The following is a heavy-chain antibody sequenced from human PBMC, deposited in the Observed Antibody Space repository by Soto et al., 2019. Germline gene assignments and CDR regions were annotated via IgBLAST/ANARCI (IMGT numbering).Heavy chain of an antibody. CDR3: AKMGGYCSGGSCYEGGY. D-gene: IGHD2-15*01. V-gene: IGHV3-23*01. CDR1: GFTFSSYA. Sequence: EVQLLESGGGLVQPGGSLRLSCAASGFTFSSYAMGWVRQAPGKGLEWVSAISGSGGSTYYADSVKGRFTISRDNSKNTLYLQMNSLRAEDTAVYYCAKMGGYCSGGSCYEGGYWGQGTLVTVSS. CDR2: ISGSGGST. J-gene: IGHJ4*02.